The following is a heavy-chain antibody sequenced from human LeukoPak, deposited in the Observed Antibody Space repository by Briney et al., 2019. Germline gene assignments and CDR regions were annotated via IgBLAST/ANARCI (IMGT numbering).Heavy chain of an antibody. CDR2: IKQDGSEK. D-gene: IGHD6-6*01. J-gene: IGHJ6*03. Sequence: GGSLRLSCAASGFTFSSYWMSWVRQAPGKGLEWVANIKQDGSEKYYVDSVKGRFTISRDNAKNSLYLQMNSLRAEDTAVYYCASLRYQYSSSSGYYYYYMDVWGKGTTVTVSS. V-gene: IGHV3-7*01. CDR3: ASLRYQYSSSSGYYYYYMDV. CDR1: GFTFSSYW.